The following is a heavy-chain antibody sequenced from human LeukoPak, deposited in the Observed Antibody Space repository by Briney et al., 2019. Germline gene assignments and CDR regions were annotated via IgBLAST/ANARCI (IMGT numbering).Heavy chain of an antibody. V-gene: IGHV1-69*05. J-gene: IGHJ4*02. Sequence: GASVRVSCKASGGTFSSYAISWVRQAPGQGLEWMGGIIPISGTANYAQKFQGRVTITTDESTSTAYMELSSLRSEDTAVYYCARAYFWSGYLNYFDYWGQGTLVTVSS. CDR1: GGTFSSYA. CDR2: IIPISGTA. CDR3: ARAYFWSGYLNYFDY. D-gene: IGHD3-3*01.